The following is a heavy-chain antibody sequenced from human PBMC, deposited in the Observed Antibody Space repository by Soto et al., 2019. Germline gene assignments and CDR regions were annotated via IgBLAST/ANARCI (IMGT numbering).Heavy chain of an antibody. CDR3: VRDQGFYNSEY. D-gene: IGHD1-1*01. J-gene: IGHJ4*02. Sequence: EVQLVESGGGLVQPGGSLRLSCAASGFTFSNHWMGWVRQAPGKGLEWVADISPDGSQKYYLDSVKGRFTISRDNAQTSLYLQMNGLGAEATAVYFCVRDQGFYNSEYWGQGTLVTVSS. CDR2: ISPDGSQK. V-gene: IGHV3-7*01. CDR1: GFTFSNHW.